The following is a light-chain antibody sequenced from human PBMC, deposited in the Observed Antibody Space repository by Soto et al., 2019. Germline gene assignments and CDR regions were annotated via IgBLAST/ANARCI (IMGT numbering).Light chain of an antibody. V-gene: IGKV3-15*01. CDR2: GAS. CDR1: QSVASN. J-gene: IGKJ2*01. CDR3: QQYHNWPPQYT. Sequence: EIVMTQSPASLSVSPGDGVTLSCRASQSVASNVAWYQQKPGQGPRLLIHGASTRAAGVPVRFSGSGSATDFTLTISSLQSEDFAVYYCQQYHNWPPQYTFGQGTKLQIK.